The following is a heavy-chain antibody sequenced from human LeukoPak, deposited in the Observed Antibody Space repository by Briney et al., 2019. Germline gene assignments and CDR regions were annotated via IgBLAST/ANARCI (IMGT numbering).Heavy chain of an antibody. CDR2: IYYSGST. CDR1: GFTFSNNFM. V-gene: IGHV4-39*07. D-gene: IGHD6-13*01. Sequence: GSLRLSCAASGFTFSNNFMSWVRQAPGKGLEWIGSIYYSGSTYYNPSLKSRVTISVDTSKNQFSLKLSSVTAADTAVYYCARDKAENWFDPWGQGTLVTVSS. J-gene: IGHJ5*02. CDR3: ARDKAENWFDP.